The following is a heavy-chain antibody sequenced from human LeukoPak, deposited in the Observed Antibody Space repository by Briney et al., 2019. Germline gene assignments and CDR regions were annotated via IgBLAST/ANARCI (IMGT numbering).Heavy chain of an antibody. Sequence: PGRSLRLSCAASGFTFSNYYMSWIRQAPGKGLEWVSYISSSGSTIYYADSVKGRFTIFRDNAKNSLYLQMNSLRAEDTAVYYCARSPAIAVAGTDDYWGQGTLVTVSS. CDR3: ARSPAIAVAGTDDY. V-gene: IGHV3-11*01. D-gene: IGHD6-19*01. CDR1: GFTFSNYY. CDR2: ISSSGSTI. J-gene: IGHJ4*02.